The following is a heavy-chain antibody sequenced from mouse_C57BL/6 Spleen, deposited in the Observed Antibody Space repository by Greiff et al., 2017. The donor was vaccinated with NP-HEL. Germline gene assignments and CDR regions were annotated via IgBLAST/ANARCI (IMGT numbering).Heavy chain of an antibody. CDR3: ARGGSKLYYFDY. CDR1: GYSITSGYD. Sequence: EVMLVESGPGMVKPSQSLSLTCTVTGYSITSGYDWHWIRHFPGNKLEWMGYISYSGSTNYNPSLKSRISITHDTSKNHFFLKLNSVTTEDTATYYCARGGSKLYYFDYWGQGTTLTVSS. CDR2: ISYSGST. D-gene: IGHD2-5*01. V-gene: IGHV3-1*01. J-gene: IGHJ2*01.